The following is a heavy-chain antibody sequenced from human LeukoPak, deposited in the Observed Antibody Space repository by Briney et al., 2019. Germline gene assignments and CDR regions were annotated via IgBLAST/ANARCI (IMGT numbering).Heavy chain of an antibody. V-gene: IGHV3-74*01. J-gene: IGHJ3*02. Sequence: PGGSLRLSCAASGFTFINSWMHWVRLAPGRGLMWVSRINSDGSSISYAESVKGRFTISRDNAKNTLYLQMNSLRTDDTAVYYCARWDYSGCDSFNIWGQGTVVTVSS. D-gene: IGHD4-11*01. CDR1: GFTFINSW. CDR3: ARWDYSGCDSFNI. CDR2: INSDGSSI.